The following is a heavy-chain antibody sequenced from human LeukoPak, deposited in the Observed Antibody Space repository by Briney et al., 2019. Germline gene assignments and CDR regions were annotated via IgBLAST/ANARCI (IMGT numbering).Heavy chain of an antibody. Sequence: PGGSLRLSCAASGFTVITNYMTWVRQAPGKGLEWVAVMYSGGGGTTHYADSVKGRFTISRDNSKNTVSLQMNSLTAEDTAIYYCARDNGLNWFDPWGQGTLVTVSS. J-gene: IGHJ5*02. V-gene: IGHV3-53*01. CDR1: GFTVITNY. CDR2: MYSGGGGTT. CDR3: ARDNGLNWFDP.